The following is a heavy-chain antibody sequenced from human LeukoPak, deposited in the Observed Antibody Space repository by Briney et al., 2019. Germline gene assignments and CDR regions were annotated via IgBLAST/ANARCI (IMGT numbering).Heavy chain of an antibody. J-gene: IGHJ6*03. Sequence: VASVKVSCKASGGTFSSYAISWVRQAPGQGLEWMGGIIPIFGTANYAQKFQGRVTITADESTSTAYMELSSLRSEDTAVYYCATPRAAASYNYYYYYMDVWRKGTTVTVSS. CDR2: IIPIFGTA. D-gene: IGHD6-13*01. CDR3: ATPRAAASYNYYYYYMDV. V-gene: IGHV1-69*01. CDR1: GGTFSSYA.